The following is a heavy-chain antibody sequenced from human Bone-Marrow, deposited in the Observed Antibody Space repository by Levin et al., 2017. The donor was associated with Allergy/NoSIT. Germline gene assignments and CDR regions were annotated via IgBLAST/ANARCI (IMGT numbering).Heavy chain of an antibody. D-gene: IGHD2-2*01. CDR3: ARMRGYCSSTSCPAYYYYYMDV. CDR2: IDWDDDK. CDR1: GFSLSTSGMC. V-gene: IGHV2-70*11. J-gene: IGHJ6*03. Sequence: SGPTLVKPTQTLTLTCTFSGFSLSTSGMCVSWIHQPPGKALEWLARIDWDDDKYYSTSLKTRLTISKDTSKNQVVLTMTNMDPVDTATYYCARMRGYCSSTSCPAYYYYYMDVWGKGTTVTVSS.